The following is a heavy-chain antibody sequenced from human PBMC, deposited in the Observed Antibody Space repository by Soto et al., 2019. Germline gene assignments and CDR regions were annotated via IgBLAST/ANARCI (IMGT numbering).Heavy chain of an antibody. CDR2: ISYDGSNK. Sequence: QVQLVESGGGVVQPGRSLRLSCAASGFTFSSYAMHWVRQAPGKGLVWVAVISYDGSNKYYADSVKGRFTISRDNSKNTLDRQMHSLRAEDTAVYYCARDGGGGYSYDYDYWGQGTLVTVSS. CDR3: ARDGGGGYSYDYDY. J-gene: IGHJ4*02. D-gene: IGHD5-18*01. V-gene: IGHV3-30-3*01. CDR1: GFTFSSYA.